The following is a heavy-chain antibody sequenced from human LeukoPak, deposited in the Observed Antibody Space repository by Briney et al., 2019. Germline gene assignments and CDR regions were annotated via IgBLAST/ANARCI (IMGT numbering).Heavy chain of an antibody. J-gene: IGHJ6*03. CDR1: GYSFTSYW. V-gene: IGHV5-51*01. Sequence: GESLKISCKGSGYSFTSYWIGWVRQMPGKGLEWMGIIYPGDSDTRYSPSFQGQVTISADKSISTAYLQWSSLKASDTAMYYCARVGMVATSWYYYYYMDVWGKGTTVTVSS. D-gene: IGHD5-12*01. CDR3: ARVGMVATSWYYYYYMDV. CDR2: IYPGDSDT.